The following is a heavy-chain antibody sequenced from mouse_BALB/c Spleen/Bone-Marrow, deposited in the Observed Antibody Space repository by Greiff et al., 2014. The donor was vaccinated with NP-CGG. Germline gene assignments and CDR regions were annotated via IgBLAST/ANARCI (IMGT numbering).Heavy chain of an antibody. V-gene: IGHV14-3*02. CDR2: IDPANCNT. CDR3: AAYYYGTYGFAY. D-gene: IGHD1-1*01. J-gene: IGHJ3*01. CDR1: GFNIKDTY. Sequence: VQLQQSGAELVKPGASVKLSCTASGFNIKDTYMHWVKQRPEQGLEWIGRIDPANCNTKYDPKFQGKATMTADTSSNTAYLQLSSLTSEDTAVYYCAAYYYGTYGFAYWGQGTLVTVSA.